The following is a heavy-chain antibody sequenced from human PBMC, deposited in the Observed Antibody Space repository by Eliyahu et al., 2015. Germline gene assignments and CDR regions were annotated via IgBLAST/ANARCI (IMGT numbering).Heavy chain of an antibody. CDR2: IYHSGST. V-gene: IGHV4-4*02. J-gene: IGHJ6*02. CDR3: ARGGYGDYYYYGMDV. CDR1: GGSISSSNW. Sequence: GGSISSSNWWSWVRQPPGKGLEWIGEIYHSGSTNYNPSLKSRVTISVDKSKNQFSLKLSSVTAADTAVYYCARGGYGDYYYYGMDVWGQGTTVTVSS. D-gene: IGHD4-17*01.